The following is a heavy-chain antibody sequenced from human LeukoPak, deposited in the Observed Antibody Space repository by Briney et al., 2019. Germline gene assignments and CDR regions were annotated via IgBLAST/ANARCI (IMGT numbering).Heavy chain of an antibody. D-gene: IGHD4-17*01. J-gene: IGHJ4*02. CDR2: IKSDGSRT. V-gene: IGHV3-74*01. Sequence: GGSLRLSCAASGFTFSSYWMHWVRQAPGKGLVWVSRIKSDGSRTTYADSVKGRFTISRDNAKNSLYLQMNSLRAEDTAVYYCARDFFATVTTFDYFDYWGQGTLVTVSS. CDR3: ARDFFATVTTFDYFDY. CDR1: GFTFSSYW.